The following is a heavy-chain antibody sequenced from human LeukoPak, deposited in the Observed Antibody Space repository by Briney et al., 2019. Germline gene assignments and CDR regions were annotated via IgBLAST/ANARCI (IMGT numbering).Heavy chain of an antibody. J-gene: IGHJ4*02. V-gene: IGHV3-9*01. Sequence: SGGSLRLSCAASGFTFDDCAMHWVRQAPGKGLEWVSGISWNSGSIGYADSVKGRFTISRDNAKNSLYLQMNSLRAEDTALYYCAKDITGSGWPPTDYWGQGTLVTVSS. D-gene: IGHD6-19*01. CDR2: ISWNSGSI. CDR3: AKDITGSGWPPTDY. CDR1: GFTFDDCA.